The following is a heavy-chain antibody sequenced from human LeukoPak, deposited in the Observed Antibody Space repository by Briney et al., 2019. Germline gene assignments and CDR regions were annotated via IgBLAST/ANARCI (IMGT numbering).Heavy chain of an antibody. CDR3: ARSDYDSSGSPTHYYGMDV. V-gene: IGHV3-23*01. CDR2: ISGSGGST. CDR1: GFTFSSYA. J-gene: IGHJ6*02. Sequence: PGGSLRLSWAASGFTFSSYAMSWVCQAPGKGLEWVSAISGSGGSTYYADSVKGRFTISRDNSKNTLYLQMNSLRAEDTAVYYCARSDYDSSGSPTHYYGMDVWGQGTTVTVSS. D-gene: IGHD3-22*01.